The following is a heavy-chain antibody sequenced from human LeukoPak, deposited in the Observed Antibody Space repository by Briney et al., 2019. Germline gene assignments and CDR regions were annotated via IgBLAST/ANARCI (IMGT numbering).Heavy chain of an antibody. J-gene: IGHJ4*02. CDR3: ASAVPAAMGLDY. CDR1: GFTFSNYW. Sequence: PGGSLRLSCAASGFTFSNYWMSWVRQAPGKGLEWVANINQDGSEKYYVDSVKGRFTISRDNAKNSLYLQMNSLRAEDTAVYYCASAVPAAMGLDYWGQGTLVTVSS. D-gene: IGHD2-2*01. CDR2: INQDGSEK. V-gene: IGHV3-7*01.